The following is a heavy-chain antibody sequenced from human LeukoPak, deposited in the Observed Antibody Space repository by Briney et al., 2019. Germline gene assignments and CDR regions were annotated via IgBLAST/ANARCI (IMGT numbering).Heavy chain of an antibody. V-gene: IGHV3-48*03. CDR1: GFIFSNYE. CDR2: ISSNGTTI. Sequence: GGSLRLSCAASGFIFSNYEMKWVRQAPGQGLEWVSYISSNGTTIYYADSVEGRFTISRDNAKNSLYLQMNSLRAEDTAVYYCARRNYYYMDVWGKGTTVTVSS. CDR3: ARRNYYYMDV. J-gene: IGHJ6*03.